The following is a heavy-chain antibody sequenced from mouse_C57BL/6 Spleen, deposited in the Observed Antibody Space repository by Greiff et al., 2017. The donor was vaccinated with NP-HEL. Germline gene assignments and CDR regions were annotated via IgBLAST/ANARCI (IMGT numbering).Heavy chain of an antibody. CDR3: TRDYYGSIGFAY. CDR2: ISSGGDYI. J-gene: IGHJ3*01. CDR1: GFTFSSYA. Sequence: EVKLVESGEGLVKPGGSLKLSCAASGFTFSSYAMSWVRQTPEKRLEWVAYISSGGDYIYYADTVKGRFTISRDNARNTLYLQMSSLKSEETAMYYCTRDYYGSIGFAYWGQGTLVTVSA. D-gene: IGHD1-1*01. V-gene: IGHV5-9-1*02.